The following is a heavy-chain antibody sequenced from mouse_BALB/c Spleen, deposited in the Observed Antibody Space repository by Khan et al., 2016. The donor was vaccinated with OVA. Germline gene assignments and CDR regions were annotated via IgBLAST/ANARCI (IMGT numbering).Heavy chain of an antibody. J-gene: IGHJ4*01. CDR2: INPSNGRT. CDR3: ARSDSGYVEGAYYAMDY. CDR1: GYTFTSYW. V-gene: IGHV1S81*02. Sequence: VQLQQPGAELVKPGASVKLSCKASGYTFTSYWMNWVKQRPGQGPEWIGKINPSNGRTNYNEKFKSKATLTVDKSSSTAYMQLSSLTSEDSAVYYCARSDSGYVEGAYYAMDYWGQGTSVTVSS. D-gene: IGHD2-2*01.